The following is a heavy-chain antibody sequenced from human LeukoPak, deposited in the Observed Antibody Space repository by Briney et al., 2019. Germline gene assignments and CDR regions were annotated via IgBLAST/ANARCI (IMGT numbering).Heavy chain of an antibody. D-gene: IGHD5-18*01. CDR2: ITTSDGNT. Sequence: GGSLRLSCAASGFTFSSYTMSWVRQAPGKGLEWVSTITTSDGNTYYADSVKGRFTVSRDNSENIVYLQMNNLRAEDTAGYYCAGRVPGYTSGYAYWGQEPRAT. J-gene: IGHJ4*02. CDR3: AGRVPGYTSGYAY. V-gene: IGHV3-23*01. CDR1: GFTFSSYT.